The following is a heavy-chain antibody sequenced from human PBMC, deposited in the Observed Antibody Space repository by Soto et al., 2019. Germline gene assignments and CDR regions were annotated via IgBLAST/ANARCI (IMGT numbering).Heavy chain of an antibody. CDR1: GFTFSSYA. CDR3: AKDPPGTMIVGDAFDI. D-gene: IGHD3-22*01. J-gene: IGHJ3*02. CDR2: ISGSGGST. Sequence: EVQLLESGGGLVQPGGSLRLSCAASGFTFSSYAMSWVRQAPGKGLEWVSAISGSGGSTYYADSVKGRFTISRDNSKNTLYLQMNSLRAEDTAVYYCAKDPPGTMIVGDAFDIWGQGTMVTVSS. V-gene: IGHV3-23*01.